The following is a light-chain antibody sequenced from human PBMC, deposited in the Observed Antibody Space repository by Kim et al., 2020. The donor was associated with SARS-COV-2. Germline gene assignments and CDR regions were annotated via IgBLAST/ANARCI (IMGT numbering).Light chain of an antibody. J-gene: IGLJ1*01. Sequence: RVTISCTGISSNIGAGYEVHWYQQLPGTAPKLLSYGDINRPSGVPDRFSGSKSGTSASLAITGLQTEDEADYYCQSYDNSLSGYVFGAGTKVTVL. CDR1: SSNIGAGYE. V-gene: IGLV1-40*01. CDR2: GDI. CDR3: QSYDNSLSGYV.